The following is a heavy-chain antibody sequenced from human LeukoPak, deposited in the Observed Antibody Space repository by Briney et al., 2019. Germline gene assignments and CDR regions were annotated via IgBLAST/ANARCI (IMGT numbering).Heavy chain of an antibody. V-gene: IGHV3-33*06. J-gene: IGHJ4*02. CDR3: AKGGLTMVRGVLDY. Sequence: GGSLRLSCAASGFTFSSYGMHWIRQAPGKGLEWVAVIWYDGSNKYYADSVKGRFTISRDNSKNTLYLQMNSLRAEDTAVYYCAKGGLTMVRGVLDYWGQGTLVTVSS. D-gene: IGHD3-10*01. CDR2: IWYDGSNK. CDR1: GFTFSSYG.